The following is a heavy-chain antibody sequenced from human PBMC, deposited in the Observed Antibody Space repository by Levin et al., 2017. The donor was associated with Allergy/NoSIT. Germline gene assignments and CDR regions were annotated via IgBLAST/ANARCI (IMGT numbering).Heavy chain of an antibody. J-gene: IGHJ3*02. V-gene: IGHV3-53*01. D-gene: IGHD3-22*01. Sequence: GGSLRLSCAASGFTVSSNYMTWVRQAPGKGLECVSVIYSAGITYYADSVKGRFTISRDNSKNTLNLQMNSLRAEDTAVYYCAMYFYERGGYHPHAFDIWGQGTMVTVSS. CDR2: IYSAGIT. CDR3: AMYFYERGGYHPHAFDI. CDR1: GFTVSSNY.